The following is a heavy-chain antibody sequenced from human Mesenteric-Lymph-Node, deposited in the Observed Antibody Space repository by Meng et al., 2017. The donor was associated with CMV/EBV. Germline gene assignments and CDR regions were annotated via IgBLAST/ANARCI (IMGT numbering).Heavy chain of an antibody. CDR3: ARDRDTDWYSPFDY. D-gene: IGHD3-9*01. Sequence: QVQPVQSGAEVKKPGASVRVPCKASGYTFIDYYINWVRQAPGQGLEWMGRINPKTGGRSYAQNFQGRVTMTRDTSINTAYMEVNRLNSDDTAMYYCARDRDTDWYSPFDYWGPGTLVTVSS. CDR1: GYTFIDYY. J-gene: IGHJ4*02. CDR2: INPKTGGR. V-gene: IGHV1-2*06.